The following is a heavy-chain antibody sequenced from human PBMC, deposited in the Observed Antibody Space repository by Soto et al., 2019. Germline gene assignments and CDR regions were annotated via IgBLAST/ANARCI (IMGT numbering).Heavy chain of an antibody. CDR1: GFTFSSYA. V-gene: IGHV3-30-3*01. D-gene: IGHD3-22*01. CDR2: ISYDGSNE. Sequence: GGSLRLSCAASGFTFSSYAMHWVRQAPGKGLEWVAVISYDGSNEYYADSVKGRFTISRDNSKNTLYLQMNSLRAEDTAVYYCAKNPGYYYDSTGYHFDYWGQGTLVTVSS. J-gene: IGHJ4*02. CDR3: AKNPGYYYDSTGYHFDY.